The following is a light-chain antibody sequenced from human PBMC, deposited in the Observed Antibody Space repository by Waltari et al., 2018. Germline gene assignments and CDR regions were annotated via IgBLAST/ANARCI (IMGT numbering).Light chain of an antibody. CDR1: SSPTGTNY. CDR3: AAWDDSLSGSYV. CDR2: RNN. Sequence: QSVLTQPPSASGTPGQSVTLSRSGSSSPTGTNYVYWYQQLPGTAPKLLIYRNNQRPSGVPDRFSGSKSGTSASLAISGLRSEDEADYYCAAWDDSLSGSYVFGTGTKVTVL. V-gene: IGLV1-47*01. J-gene: IGLJ1*01.